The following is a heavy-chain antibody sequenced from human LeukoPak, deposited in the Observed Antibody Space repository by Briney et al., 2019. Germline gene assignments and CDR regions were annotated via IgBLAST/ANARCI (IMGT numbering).Heavy chain of an antibody. CDR3: AREVEMARQFDY. Sequence: PSETLSLTCTVSGGSISIHYWSWIRQPAGKGLEWIGRISTTGSTNYNPSLKSRVTMSLDTSKNQFSLKLSSVTAADTAVYYCAREVEMARQFDYWGQGTLVTVSS. CDR2: ISTTGST. V-gene: IGHV4-4*07. D-gene: IGHD5-24*01. CDR1: GGSISIHY. J-gene: IGHJ4*02.